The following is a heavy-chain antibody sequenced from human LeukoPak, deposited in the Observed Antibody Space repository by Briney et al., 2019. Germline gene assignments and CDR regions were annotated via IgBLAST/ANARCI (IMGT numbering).Heavy chain of an antibody. CDR2: INHSGST. CDR1: GGSFSGYY. Sequence: SETLSLTCAVYGGSFSGYYWSWIRQPPGKGLEWIGEINHSGSTNYNPFLKSRVTISVDTSKNQFSLKLSSVTAADTAVYYCARGLLSYYDYVWGSYRYSRGYFDYWGQGTLVTVSS. J-gene: IGHJ4*02. D-gene: IGHD3-16*02. CDR3: ARGLLSYYDYVWGSYRYSRGYFDY. V-gene: IGHV4-34*01.